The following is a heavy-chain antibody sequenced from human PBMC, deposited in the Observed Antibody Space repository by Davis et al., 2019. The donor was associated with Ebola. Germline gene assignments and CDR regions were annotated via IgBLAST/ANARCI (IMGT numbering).Heavy chain of an antibody. J-gene: IGHJ4*02. CDR1: GFTFSSYS. CDR2: ISSSSSYI. V-gene: IGHV3-21*04. Sequence: GGSLRLSCAASGFTFSSYSMNWVRQAPGKGLEWVSSISSSSSYIYYADSVKGRFTISRDNAKNSLYLQMNSLKTEDTAVYYCTSALYSSSWYRDYDFDYWGQGTLVTVSS. CDR3: TSALYSSSWYRDYDFDY. D-gene: IGHD6-13*01.